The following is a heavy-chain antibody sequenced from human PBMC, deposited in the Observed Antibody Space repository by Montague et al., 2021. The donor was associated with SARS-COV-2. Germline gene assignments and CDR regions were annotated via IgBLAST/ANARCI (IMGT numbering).Heavy chain of an antibody. Sequence: SETLSLTCAVYGGSFSGYYWIWIRQSPRKGLEWIGEINHSGSPNYNPSLKSRVTISVDTSKNQFSLKLSSVTAADTAVYYCACGEITTWGLFYYYGMDVWGQGTTVTVSS. V-gene: IGHV4-34*01. CDR1: GGSFSGYY. J-gene: IGHJ6*02. CDR3: ACGEITTWGLFYYYGMDV. CDR2: INHSGSP. D-gene: IGHD4-11*01.